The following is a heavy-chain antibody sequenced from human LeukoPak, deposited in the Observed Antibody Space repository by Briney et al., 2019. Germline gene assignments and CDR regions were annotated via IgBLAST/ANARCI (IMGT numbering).Heavy chain of an antibody. D-gene: IGHD3-3*01. CDR1: GYSISSGYY. V-gene: IGHV4-38-2*01. CDR2: IYHSGST. J-gene: IGHJ4*02. CDR3: ARGSGFWRGFDY. Sequence: PSETLSLTCAVSGYSISSGYYWGWIRQPPGKGLEWIGSIYHSGSTYYNPSLKSRVTISVDTSKNQFSLKLSSVTAADTAVYYCARGSGFWRGFDYWGQGTLVTVSS.